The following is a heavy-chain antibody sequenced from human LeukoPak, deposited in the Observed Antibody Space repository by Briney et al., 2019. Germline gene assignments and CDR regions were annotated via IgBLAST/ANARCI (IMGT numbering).Heavy chain of an antibody. J-gene: IGHJ5*02. CDR2: INPNSGGT. CDR3: ARESLDPPNWFDP. V-gene: IGHV1-2*06. Sequence: GASVKVSCKASGYTFTGYYMHWVRQAPGQGLEWMGRINPNSGGTNYAQKFQGRVTMTRDTSISTAYMELSRLRSDDTAVYYCARESLDPPNWFDPWGQGTLVTVSS. CDR1: GYTFTGYY.